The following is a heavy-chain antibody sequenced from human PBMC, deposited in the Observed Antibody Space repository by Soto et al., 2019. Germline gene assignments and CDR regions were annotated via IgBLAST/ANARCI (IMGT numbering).Heavy chain of an antibody. CDR1: GGSISSSSYY. J-gene: IGHJ5*02. V-gene: IGHV4-39*01. Sequence: KPSETLSLTCTVSGGSISSSSYYWGWIRQPPGKGLEWIGSIYYSGSTYYNPSLKSRVTISVDTSKNQFSLKLSSVTAADTAVYYCASPKIAFYNWFDPWGQGTLVTVS. D-gene: IGHD3-3*02. CDR2: IYYSGST. CDR3: ASPKIAFYNWFDP.